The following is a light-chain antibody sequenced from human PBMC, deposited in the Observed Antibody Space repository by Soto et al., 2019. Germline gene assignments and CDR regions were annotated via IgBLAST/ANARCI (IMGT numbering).Light chain of an antibody. CDR2: AAS. CDR3: QQLNSYPLWT. V-gene: IGKV1-9*01. CDR1: QGISSY. J-gene: IGKJ1*01. Sequence: DIQLTQSPSFLSASVGDRVTITCRASQGISSYLAWYQQKPGKAPKLLIYAASTLQSGVPSRFSGSGSGTEFPLTISSLQPEDFATYYCQQLNSYPLWTFGQGTKVEIK.